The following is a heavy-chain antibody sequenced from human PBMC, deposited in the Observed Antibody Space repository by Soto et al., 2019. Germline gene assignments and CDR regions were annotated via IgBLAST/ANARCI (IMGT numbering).Heavy chain of an antibody. CDR3: AKGTLEGLAC. CDR1: GFTVNSNY. J-gene: IGHJ4*02. CDR2: IYSGGDI. V-gene: IGHV3-53*01. D-gene: IGHD1-1*01. Sequence: ELQVVESGGGLIHPGGSLRLSCGASGFTVNSNYMSWVRQAPGKGLEWVSVIYSGGDIYYADSVKGRFTISRDDSKNTVYLQMNSLRADDEAIYYCAKGTLEGLACWGQGTLVSVSS.